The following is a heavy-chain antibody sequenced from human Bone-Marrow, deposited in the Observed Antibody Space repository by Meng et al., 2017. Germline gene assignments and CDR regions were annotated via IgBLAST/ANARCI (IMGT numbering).Heavy chain of an antibody. CDR3: ARSVVVTFESWYFDL. Sequence: SETLSLTCTVSGGSISSGSYYWHWIRQPAGKGVEWIGRIDSGGSIDYHPSLKSRVTISEDTSKDQFSLKLSSVTATDTAVYYCARSVVVTFESWYFDLWGRGTLVTVSS. V-gene: IGHV4-61*02. CDR2: IDSGGSI. CDR1: GGSISSGSYY. D-gene: IGHD2-21*02. J-gene: IGHJ2*01.